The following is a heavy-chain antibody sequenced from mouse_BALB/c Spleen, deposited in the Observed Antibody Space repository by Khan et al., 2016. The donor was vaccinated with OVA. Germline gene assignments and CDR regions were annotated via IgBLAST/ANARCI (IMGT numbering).Heavy chain of an antibody. V-gene: IGHV1S137*01. J-gene: IGHJ3*01. CDR2: ISTYYGDA. Sequence: QVRLQQSGAELVRPGVSVKISCKGSGYTFTDYAMHWVKQSHAKSLEWIGVISTYYGDASYNQKFKGKATMTVDKSSSTAYMELARLTSEDSAICDCARERQFAYWGRGTLVNVSA. CDR1: GYTFTDYA. D-gene: IGHD3-2*01. CDR3: ARERQFAY.